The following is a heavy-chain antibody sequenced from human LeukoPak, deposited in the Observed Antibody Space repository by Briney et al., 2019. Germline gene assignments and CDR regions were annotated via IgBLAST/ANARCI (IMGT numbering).Heavy chain of an antibody. J-gene: IGHJ4*02. CDR1: GFTFSSYS. CDR2: ISSSSSYI. V-gene: IGHV3-21*01. D-gene: IGHD1-1*01. Sequence: PGGSLRLSCAASGFTFSSYSMNWVRQAPGKGLEWVSSISSSSSYIYYADSVKGRFTISRDNAKNSLYLQMNSLRAEDTAVYYCARRTWNDEPNFDYWGQGTLVTVSS. CDR3: ARRTWNDEPNFDY.